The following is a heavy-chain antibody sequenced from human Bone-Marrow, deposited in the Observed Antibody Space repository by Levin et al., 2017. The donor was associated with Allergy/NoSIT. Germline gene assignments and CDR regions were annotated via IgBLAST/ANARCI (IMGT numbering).Heavy chain of an antibody. CDR2: LSSSSANT. Sequence: GGSLRLSCTASGFTFINSAMSWVRQAPGKGLDWVSSLSSSSANTFYADSVKGRFTISRDNSKNTLYLQMNSLRAEDTAVYYCARGPMYNHDSSGYSFNGYFDLWGRGTLVTVSS. CDR3: ARGPMYNHDSSGYSFNGYFDL. CDR1: GFTFINSA. D-gene: IGHD3-22*01. V-gene: IGHV3-23*01. J-gene: IGHJ2*01.